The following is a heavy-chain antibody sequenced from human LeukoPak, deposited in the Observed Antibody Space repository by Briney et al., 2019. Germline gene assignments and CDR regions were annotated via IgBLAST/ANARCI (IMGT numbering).Heavy chain of an antibody. CDR2: IKQDGSEK. J-gene: IGHJ5*02. Sequence: GGSLRLSCVASGFTFSSYWMSWVRQTPGKGLEWVANIKQDGSEKNYVDSVKGRFTISGDNAKNSLYLQMNSLRADDTAVYYCARERGSGSYHPFDPWGQGTLATVSS. V-gene: IGHV3-7*01. CDR1: GFTFSSYW. D-gene: IGHD3-10*01. CDR3: ARERGSGSYHPFDP.